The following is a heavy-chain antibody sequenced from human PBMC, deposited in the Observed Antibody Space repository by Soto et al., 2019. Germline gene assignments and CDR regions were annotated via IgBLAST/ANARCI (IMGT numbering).Heavy chain of an antibody. Sequence: SXKDSFKASGYTXTHYFVDWVRQAPGQGVEWVGWINPNSGGTKYSQKFQGRVAMTSDTSIRKAYMELSSVRSHHTAISYCARVKTTIAARPGFDYWGQGTLGTVSS. CDR3: ARVKTTIAARPGFDY. J-gene: IGHJ4*02. CDR1: GYTXTHYF. V-gene: IGHV1-2*02. D-gene: IGHD6-6*01. CDR2: INPNSGGT.